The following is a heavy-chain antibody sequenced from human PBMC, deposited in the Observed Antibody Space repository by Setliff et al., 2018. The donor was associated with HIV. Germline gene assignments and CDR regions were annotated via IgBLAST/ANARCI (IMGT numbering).Heavy chain of an antibody. CDR2: ISAYNGKT. J-gene: IGHJ3*02. Sequence: VSCKTSGYSFNTYGIGWMRQAPGQGLEWMGWISAYNGKTNLAQRFQGRLTVTTDSSTSTAYMELRSLRSDDSAVYFCARDWNYFASGSNPFDIWGQGTMVTVSS. CDR3: ARDWNYFASGSNPFDI. D-gene: IGHD3-10*01. V-gene: IGHV1-18*01. CDR1: GYSFNTYG.